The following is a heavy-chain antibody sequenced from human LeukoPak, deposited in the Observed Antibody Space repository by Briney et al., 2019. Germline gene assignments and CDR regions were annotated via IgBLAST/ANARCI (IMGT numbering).Heavy chain of an antibody. J-gene: IGHJ6*02. CDR3: ARDCSSTSCYLDYYYYYGMDV. V-gene: IGHV3-7*01. CDR1: GFTFSSYW. Sequence: GGSLRLSCAASGFTFSSYWMSWVRQAPGKGLEWVANIKQDGSEKYYVDSVKGRFTISRDNAKNSLYLQMNSLRAEDTAVYYCARDCSSTSCYLDYYYYYGMDVWGRGTTVTVSS. CDR2: IKQDGSEK. D-gene: IGHD2-2*01.